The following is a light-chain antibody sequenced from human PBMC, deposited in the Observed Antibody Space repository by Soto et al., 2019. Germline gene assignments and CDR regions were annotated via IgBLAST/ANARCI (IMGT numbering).Light chain of an antibody. Sequence: QSALTQPASVSGSPGQSITISCTGTSSDVGGDKYVSCYQQHPGKAPKLIIYEVSSRPSGVSNRFSGSKSANTASLTISGLQAEDEADYYCSSYTSTNTVVFGGGTKVTVL. CDR3: SSYTSTNTVV. V-gene: IGLV2-14*01. J-gene: IGLJ2*01. CDR2: EVS. CDR1: SSDVGGDKY.